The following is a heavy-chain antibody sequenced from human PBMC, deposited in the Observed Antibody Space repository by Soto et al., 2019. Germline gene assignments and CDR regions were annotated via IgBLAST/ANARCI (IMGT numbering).Heavy chain of an antibody. Sequence: GGSLRLSCAASGFTFSSYAMSWVRQAPGKGLEWVSAISGSGGSTYYADSVKGRFTISRDNSKNTLYLQMNSLRAEDTAVYYCANPDIVVVPAATQQSSSGTELDYWGQGTLVTVSS. J-gene: IGHJ4*02. CDR1: GFTFSSYA. D-gene: IGHD2-2*01. CDR3: ANPDIVVVPAATQQSSSGTELDY. V-gene: IGHV3-23*01. CDR2: ISGSGGST.